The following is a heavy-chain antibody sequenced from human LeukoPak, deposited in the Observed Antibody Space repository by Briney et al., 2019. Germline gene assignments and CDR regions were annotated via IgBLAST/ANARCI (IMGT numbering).Heavy chain of an antibody. CDR2: MYYSGST. V-gene: IGHV4-39*01. CDR3: ARHGRMGTINPSY. J-gene: IGHJ4*02. Sequence: SETRSLTCTVSGGSISNSSYYWGWIRQPPGKGLEWIGSMYYSGSTYYNPSLKSRATISLDTSKNQFSLKLSSVTAADTAVYYCARHGRMGTINPSYWGQGTLVTVSS. D-gene: IGHD5-24*01. CDR1: GGSISNSSYY.